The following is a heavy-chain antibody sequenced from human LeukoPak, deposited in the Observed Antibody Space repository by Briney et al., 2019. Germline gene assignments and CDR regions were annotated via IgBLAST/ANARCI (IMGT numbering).Heavy chain of an antibody. CDR1: GFTFSSYS. Sequence: GGSLRLSCAASGFTFSSYSMNWVRQAPGKGLEWVSSISSSSSYIYYVDSVKGRFTISRDNAKNSLYLQMNSLRAEDTAVYYCARVRGGEDGMDVWGQGTTVTVSS. J-gene: IGHJ6*02. CDR2: ISSSSSYI. CDR3: ARVRGGEDGMDV. D-gene: IGHD4-17*01. V-gene: IGHV3-21*01.